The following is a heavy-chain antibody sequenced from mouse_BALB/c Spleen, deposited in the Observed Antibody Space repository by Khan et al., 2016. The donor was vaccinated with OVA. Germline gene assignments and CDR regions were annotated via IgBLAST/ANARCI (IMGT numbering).Heavy chain of an antibody. J-gene: IGHJ3*01. V-gene: IGHV1-7*01. CDR2: IDPTTGHT. CDR1: GYTFTNYW. Sequence: QVQLKQSGAELATPGASVRMSCKASGYTFTNYWMHWVKQRPGQGLEWIGYIDPTTGHTEHNQKFKDKATLTADKSSSTVYMQLSSLTSEDAAVYYCTRHGSSYTWFTYWGQGTPVTVSA. CDR3: TRHGSSYTWFTY. D-gene: IGHD1-1*01.